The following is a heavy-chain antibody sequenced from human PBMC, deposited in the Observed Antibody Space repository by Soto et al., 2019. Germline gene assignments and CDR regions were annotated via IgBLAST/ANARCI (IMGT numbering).Heavy chain of an antibody. Sequence: QVYVVESGGGVVQPGRSLTLSCVVSGFTFSGHAMHWVRQAPGKGLEWVAIVSSDGSRRFYGESVEGRFSISRDNSRNTVYLQMKSLRPEDTAVYYCAQDGGVGATLGLPSGDEYWVQGTLVTVSS. CDR3: AQDGGVGATLGLPSGDEY. CDR1: GFTFSGHA. D-gene: IGHD1-26*01. V-gene: IGHV3-30*18. CDR2: VSSDGSRR. J-gene: IGHJ4*02.